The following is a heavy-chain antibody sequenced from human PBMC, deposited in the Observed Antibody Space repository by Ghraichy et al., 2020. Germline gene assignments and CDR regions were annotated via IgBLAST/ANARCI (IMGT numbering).Heavy chain of an antibody. CDR2: IYYSGST. CDR3: AGVRGEPSSDIDY. CDR1: GGSISSSSYY. Sequence: ESLNISCTVSGGSISSSSYYWGWIRQPPGKGLEWIGSIYYSGSTYYNPSLKSRVTISVDTSKNQFSLKLSSVTAADTAVYYCAGVRGEPSSDIDYWGQGTLVTVSS. J-gene: IGHJ4*02. D-gene: IGHD1-14*01. V-gene: IGHV4-39*01.